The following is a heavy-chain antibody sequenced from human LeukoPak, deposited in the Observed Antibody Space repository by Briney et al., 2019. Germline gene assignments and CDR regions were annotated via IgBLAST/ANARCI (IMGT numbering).Heavy chain of an antibody. V-gene: IGHV3-33*01. CDR2: IWYDGSNK. D-gene: IGHD5-12*01. Sequence: PGGSLRLSCAASGFTFSSYGMHWVRQAPGKGLEWVAVIWYDGSNKYYADSVKGRFTISRDNSKNTLYLQMNSLRAEDTAVYYCARDPGRGYSGYDFDYWGQGTLVTVSP. CDR1: GFTFSSYG. CDR3: ARDPGRGYSGYDFDY. J-gene: IGHJ4*02.